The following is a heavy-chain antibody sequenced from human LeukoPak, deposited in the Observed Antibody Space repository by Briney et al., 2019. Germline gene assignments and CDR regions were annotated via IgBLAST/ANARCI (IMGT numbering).Heavy chain of an antibody. CDR3: ARAFRFYYDSSGYWRRMDAFDI. D-gene: IGHD3-22*01. V-gene: IGHV1-8*01. Sequence: ASVKVSCKASGYTFTSCDINWVRQATGQGLEWMGWMNPNSGNTGYAQKFQGRVTMTRNTSISTAYMELSSLRSEDTAVYYCARAFRFYYDSSGYWRRMDAFDIWGQGTMVTVSS. J-gene: IGHJ3*02. CDR2: MNPNSGNT. CDR1: GYTFTSCD.